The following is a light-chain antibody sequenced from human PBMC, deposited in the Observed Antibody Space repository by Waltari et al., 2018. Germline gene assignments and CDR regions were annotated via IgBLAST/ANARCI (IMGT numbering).Light chain of an antibody. V-gene: IGKV4-1*01. CDR3: QQYYSAPNT. J-gene: IGKJ2*01. CDR2: WAS. Sequence: DIVMTQSPDSLAVSLGERATINCKSSQSVFHTNNTNSLAWYQQKPGHPPKLLIYWASTRESGVPDRFSGSGSGTDFTLAISSLQAEDVAVYYCQQYYSAPNTFGQGTNVEIK. CDR1: QSVFHTNNTNS.